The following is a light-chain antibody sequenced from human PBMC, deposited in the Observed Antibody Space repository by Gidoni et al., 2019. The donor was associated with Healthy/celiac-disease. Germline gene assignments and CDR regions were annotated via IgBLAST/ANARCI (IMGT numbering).Light chain of an antibody. CDR2: AAS. V-gene: IGKV1-39*01. CDR3: QQSYNTPLT. CDR1: QNISSY. Sequence: DIQMTQSPSSLPASVGDRVTITCRASQNISSYLNWYQQKPGKAPKRLIYAASSLQSGVPARFSGSGSGTDFTLTISRLEPEDVAAYYCQQSYNTPLTFGEGTKVEIK. J-gene: IGKJ4*01.